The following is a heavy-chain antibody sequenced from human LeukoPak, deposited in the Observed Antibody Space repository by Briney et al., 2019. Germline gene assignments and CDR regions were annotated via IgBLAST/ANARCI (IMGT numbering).Heavy chain of an antibody. D-gene: IGHD2-15*01. Sequence: GGSLRLSCAASGFSLSSYWMSWVRQAPGKGLEWVSVIYSGGSTYYADSVKGRFTISRDNSKNTLYLQMNSLRAEDTAVYYCARYCSGGSCAPIMDWGQGTLVTVSS. V-gene: IGHV3-53*01. CDR1: GFSLSSYW. CDR2: IYSGGST. CDR3: ARYCSGGSCAPIMD. J-gene: IGHJ4*02.